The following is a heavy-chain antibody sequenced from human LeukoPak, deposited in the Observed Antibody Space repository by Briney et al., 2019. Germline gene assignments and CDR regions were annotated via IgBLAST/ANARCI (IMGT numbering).Heavy chain of an antibody. J-gene: IGHJ4*02. CDR2: ISGSGGST. V-gene: IGHV3-23*01. D-gene: IGHD3-22*01. Sequence: HAGGSLRLSCAASGFTFSSYGMSWVRQAPGKGLEWVSAISGSGGSTFYADSVKGRFTLSRDSSKNTLYLQMNSLRAEDTAIYYCAKGSHKYYYDSGGIDYWGQGTVVTVSS. CDR1: GFTFSSYG. CDR3: AKGSHKYYYDSGGIDY.